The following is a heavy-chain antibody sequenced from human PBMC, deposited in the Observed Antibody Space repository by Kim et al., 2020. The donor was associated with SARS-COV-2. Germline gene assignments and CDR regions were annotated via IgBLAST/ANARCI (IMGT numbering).Heavy chain of an antibody. CDR1: GFTFSSYA. V-gene: IGHV3-23*01. D-gene: IGHD2-2*01. CDR3: AKKVPAARMWGGYGMDV. Sequence: GGSLRLSCAASGFTFSSYAMSWVRQAPGKGLEWVSAISGSGGSTYYADSVKGRFTISRDNTKNTLYLQMNSLRAEDTAVYYCAKKVPAARMWGGYGMDVWGPGTPLTVSS. CDR2: ISGSGGST. J-gene: IGHJ6*02.